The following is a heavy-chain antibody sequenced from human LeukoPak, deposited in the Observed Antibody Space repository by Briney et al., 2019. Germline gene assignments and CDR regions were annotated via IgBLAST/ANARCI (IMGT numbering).Heavy chain of an antibody. Sequence: GGCLRLSFAASGFTFSSYAMSWVRQAPGKGLEWVSAISGSGGSTYYADSVKGRFTISRDNSKNTLYLQMNSLRAEDTAVYYCAKGRIAVAATPQDYWGQGTLVTVSS. CDR1: GFTFSSYA. J-gene: IGHJ4*02. CDR3: AKGRIAVAATPQDY. D-gene: IGHD6-19*01. CDR2: ISGSGGST. V-gene: IGHV3-23*01.